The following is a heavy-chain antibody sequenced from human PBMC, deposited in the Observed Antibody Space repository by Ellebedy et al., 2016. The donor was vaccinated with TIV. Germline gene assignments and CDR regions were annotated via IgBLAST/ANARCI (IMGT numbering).Heavy chain of an antibody. J-gene: IGHJ4*02. V-gene: IGHV3-15*07. CDR1: GFTFSNAW. D-gene: IGHD2-21*02. CDR2: IKIKTDGGTT. CDR3: TTDFIGTAPTSVDY. Sequence: GESLKISCAASGFTFSNAWMNWVRQAPGKGLEWVGRIKIKTDGGTTDYAAPVKGRFTISRDDSKNTLYLQMNSLKTEDTAVYYCTTDFIGTAPTSVDYWGQGTLVTVSS.